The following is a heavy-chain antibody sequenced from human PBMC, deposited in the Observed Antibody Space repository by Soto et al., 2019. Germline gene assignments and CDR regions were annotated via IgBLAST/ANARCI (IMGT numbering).Heavy chain of an antibody. V-gene: IGHV3-23*01. CDR2: ITATGT. J-gene: IGHJ5*02. CDR1: GFSFRQYA. D-gene: IGHD6-13*01. Sequence: EVHLLESGGGFVQPGGSLRLSCAASGFSFRQYAMIWVRQAPGKGLEWVSAITATGTHYADSVKGRFTISRDSSKSTLYLDINNLRVEDTAVSYCAKCMVPDQWGQGTLITVSS. CDR3: AKCMVPDQ.